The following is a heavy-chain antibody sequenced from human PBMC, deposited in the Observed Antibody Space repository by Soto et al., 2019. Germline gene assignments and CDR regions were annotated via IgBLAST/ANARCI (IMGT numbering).Heavy chain of an antibody. Sequence: LSLTCTVSGGSISSYYWSWIRQPPGKGLEWIGYIYYSGSTNYNPSLKSRVTISVDTSKNQFSLKLSSVTAADTAMYFCARDGSYEMYYFAYWSQGTLVTVSS. CDR1: GGSISSYY. CDR2: IYYSGST. CDR3: ARDGSYEMYYFAY. J-gene: IGHJ4*02. D-gene: IGHD2-2*01. V-gene: IGHV4-59*12.